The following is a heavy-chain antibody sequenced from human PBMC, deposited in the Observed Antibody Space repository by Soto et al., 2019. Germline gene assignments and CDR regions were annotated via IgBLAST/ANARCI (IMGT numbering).Heavy chain of an antibody. Sequence: SVKVSCKXSGGTFSSYAISWVRQAPGQGLEWMGGIIPIFGTANYAQKFQGRVTITADESTSTAYMELSSLRSEDTAVYYCARPPVGATHQAGYWGQGTLVTVSS. J-gene: IGHJ4*02. CDR1: GGTFSSYA. CDR3: ARPPVGATHQAGY. V-gene: IGHV1-69*13. D-gene: IGHD1-26*01. CDR2: IIPIFGTA.